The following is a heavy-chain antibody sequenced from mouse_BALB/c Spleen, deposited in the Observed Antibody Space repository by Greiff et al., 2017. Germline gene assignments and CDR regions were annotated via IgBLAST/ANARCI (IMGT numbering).Heavy chain of an antibody. D-gene: IGHD1-1*01. V-gene: IGHV5-6-2*01. Sequence: EVQGVESGGGLVKLGGSLKLSCAASGFTFSSYYMSWVRQTPEKRLELVAAINSNGGSTYYPDTVKGRFTISRDNAKNTLYLQMSSLKSEDTALYYCARQGPYYGGYFDYWGQGTTLTVSS. CDR3: ARQGPYYGGYFDY. CDR2: INSNGGST. CDR1: GFTFSSYY. J-gene: IGHJ2*01.